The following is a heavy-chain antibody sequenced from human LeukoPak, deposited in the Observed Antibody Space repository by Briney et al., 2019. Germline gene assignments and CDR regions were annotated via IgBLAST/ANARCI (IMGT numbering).Heavy chain of an antibody. V-gene: IGHV3-74*01. CDR1: GFTFSSHW. CDR3: AKSSGYDLGRHADY. D-gene: IGHD5-12*01. Sequence: GGSLRLSCAASGFTFSSHWMHWVRQAPGKGLVWVSRMNTDGSSINYADSVKGRFTISRDNAKNSLYLQMNSLRAEDTALYYCAKSSGYDLGRHADYWGQGTLVTVSS. J-gene: IGHJ4*02. CDR2: MNTDGSSI.